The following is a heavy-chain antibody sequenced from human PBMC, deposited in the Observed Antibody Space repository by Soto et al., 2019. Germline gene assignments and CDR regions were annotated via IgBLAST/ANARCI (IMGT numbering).Heavy chain of an antibody. Sequence: GGSLRLSCAASGSTFSSYAMSWVRQAPGTGLEWVSVISGGVGNTYYADSVKGRFTISRDNSKNTLYLQMNSLRAEDTAGYYCARDSSSCYDYWGQGTLVTVSS. J-gene: IGHJ4*02. V-gene: IGHV3-23*01. CDR3: ARDSSSCYDY. CDR2: ISGGVGNT. CDR1: GSTFSSYA. D-gene: IGHD6-13*01.